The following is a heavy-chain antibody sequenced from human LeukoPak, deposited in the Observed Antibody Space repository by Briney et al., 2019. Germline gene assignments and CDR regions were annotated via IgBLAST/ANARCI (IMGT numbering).Heavy chain of an antibody. CDR2: MNPNSGNA. Sequence: ASVKVSCKASGYTFTIYDINWVRQVPGQRLEWMGWMNPNSGNAGYAQMFQGRVTMTRDTSINTAYVELSSLRSEDTAVYYCAISRVVGAAWLAFDIWGQGTMITVSS. CDR3: AISRVVGAAWLAFDI. J-gene: IGHJ3*02. D-gene: IGHD2-15*01. V-gene: IGHV1-8*01. CDR1: GYTFTIYD.